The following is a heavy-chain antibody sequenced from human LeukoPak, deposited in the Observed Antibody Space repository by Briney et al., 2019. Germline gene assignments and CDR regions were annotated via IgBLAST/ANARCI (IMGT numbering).Heavy chain of an antibody. J-gene: IGHJ3*01. CDR2: ISGSGGNT. CDR1: GFTFSTYA. Sequence: GSLRLSCAASGFTFSTYAMSWVRQAPGKGLEWVSSISGSGGNTYYADSVKGRFSISRDNAKNTLYLQMNSLRAEDTAVYYCARDRGAPDAFDVWGQGTMVTVSS. CDR3: ARDRGAPDAFDV. D-gene: IGHD1-26*01. V-gene: IGHV3-23*01.